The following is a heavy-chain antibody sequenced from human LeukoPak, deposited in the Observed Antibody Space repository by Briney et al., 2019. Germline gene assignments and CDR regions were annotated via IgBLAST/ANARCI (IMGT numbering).Heavy chain of an antibody. J-gene: IGHJ4*02. CDR3: ARRPSSQNFDS. V-gene: IGHV3-11*03. CDR1: GFSFRDDY. D-gene: IGHD6-13*01. Sequence: GGSLRLSCAASGFSFRDDYMSWIRQAPGKGLEWLSYISISSTYTKYADSVKGRFTISRDNAKSSLYLQMNSLREEDTAVYYCARRPSSQNFDSWGQGTLVTVSS. CDR2: ISISSTYT.